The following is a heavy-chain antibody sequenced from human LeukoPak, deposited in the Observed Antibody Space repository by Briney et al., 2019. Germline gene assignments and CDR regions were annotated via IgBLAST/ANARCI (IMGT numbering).Heavy chain of an antibody. CDR1: GFTFSSYG. CDR3: AKGIDY. J-gene: IGHJ4*03. Sequence: PGGSLRLSCAASGFTFSSYGMHWVRQAPGKGLEWVAVISYDGSNKYYADSVKGRFTISRDNSKNTLYLQMNSLRAEDTAVYYCAKGIDYWGQGTTVTVSS. CDR2: ISYDGSNK. V-gene: IGHV3-30*18.